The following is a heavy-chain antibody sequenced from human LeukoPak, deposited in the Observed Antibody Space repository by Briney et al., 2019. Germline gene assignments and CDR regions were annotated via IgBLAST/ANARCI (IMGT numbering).Heavy chain of an antibody. V-gene: IGHV4-34*01. CDR1: GGSFSGYY. CDR2: INHRGST. D-gene: IGHD6-19*01. CDR3: ARGGIVVATDY. Sequence: PSDTLSLTCDVYGGSFSGYYWSWIRQPPGKGLECIGEINHRGSTNYNPSLKSRVTVSVDTSKNQFYLKLTSVTAADAAVYYCARGGIVVATDYWGQGTLVTVSS. J-gene: IGHJ4*02.